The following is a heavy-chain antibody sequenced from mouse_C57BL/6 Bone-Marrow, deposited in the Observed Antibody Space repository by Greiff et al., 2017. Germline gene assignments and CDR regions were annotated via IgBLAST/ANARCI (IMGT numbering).Heavy chain of an antibody. CDR3: ARSYYGSSYNYAMDY. CDR1: GYSITSGYY. D-gene: IGHD1-1*01. V-gene: IGHV3-6*01. Sequence: EVKLMESGPGLVKPSQSLSLTCSVTGYSITSGYYWNWIRQFPGNKLEWMGYISYDGSNNYNPSLKNRISITRDTSKNQFFLKLNSVTTEDTATYYCARSYYGSSYNYAMDYWGQGTSVTVSS. CDR2: ISYDGSN. J-gene: IGHJ4*01.